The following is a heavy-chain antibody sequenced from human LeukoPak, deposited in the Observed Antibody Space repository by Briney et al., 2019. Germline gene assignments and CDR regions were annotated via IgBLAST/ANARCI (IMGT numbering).Heavy chain of an antibody. Sequence: PSETLSLTCDVSGVSINTCCYYWTWIRQPPGKGLEGIGYKYYSGSTRYNSPLRSRLTISLDSSKNQFSLRLTSVTAADTAVYYCARGRSYGFDFDSWGPGTLVIVSS. CDR3: ARGRSYGFDFDS. CDR1: GVSINTCCYY. D-gene: IGHD5-18*01. CDR2: KYYSGST. J-gene: IGHJ4*02. V-gene: IGHV4-61*01.